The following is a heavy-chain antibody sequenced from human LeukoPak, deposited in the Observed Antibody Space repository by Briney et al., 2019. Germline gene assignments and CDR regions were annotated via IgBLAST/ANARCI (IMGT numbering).Heavy chain of an antibody. CDR1: GFSFSGHW. V-gene: IGHV3-74*01. Sequence: GGSLRLSCTASGFSFSGHWMHWARQLPGKGLVWVSRISPTGSTTSYADSVKGRFTVSRDNAKNTLYLQVNNLRAEDTAVYYCARGISSWYLDYWGQGTLVTVSS. D-gene: IGHD3-3*02. J-gene: IGHJ4*02. CDR3: ARGISSWYLDY. CDR2: ISPTGSTT.